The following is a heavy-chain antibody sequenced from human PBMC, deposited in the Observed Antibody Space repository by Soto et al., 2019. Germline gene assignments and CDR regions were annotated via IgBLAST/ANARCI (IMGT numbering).Heavy chain of an antibody. CDR3: TTAFTVAATYYFDY. J-gene: IGHJ4*02. V-gene: IGHV3-15*01. CDR2: IKSKTDGGTT. Sequence: GGSLRLSCAASGFTFSNAGMSWVRQAPGKGLEWVGRIKSKTDGGTTDYAAPVKGRFTTSRDDSKNTLYLQMNSLKTEDTAVYYCTTAFTVAATYYFDYWGQGTLVTVAS. D-gene: IGHD2-15*01. CDR1: GFTFSNAG.